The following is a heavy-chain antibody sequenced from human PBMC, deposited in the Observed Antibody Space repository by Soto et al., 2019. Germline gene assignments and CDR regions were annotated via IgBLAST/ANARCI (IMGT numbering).Heavy chain of an antibody. V-gene: IGHV3-7*01. CDR1: GFNIGDYW. D-gene: IGHD3-22*01. CDR3: ARTIVVVVPDNFDH. Sequence: EVQLVESGGGVVQPGGSLRLSCAASGFNIGDYWMSWVRQAPGKGLGWVANIKQDGSEKYYVDSVKGRFTISRDSAKNTLYLQMNSLRGDDTAVYYCARTIVVVVPDNFDHWGQGTLVTVSS. J-gene: IGHJ4*02. CDR2: IKQDGSEK.